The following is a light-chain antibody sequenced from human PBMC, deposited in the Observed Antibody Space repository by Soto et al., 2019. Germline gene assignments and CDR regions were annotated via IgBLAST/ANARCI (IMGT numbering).Light chain of an antibody. V-gene: IGKV1-39*01. CDR3: QQSYRTPYT. CDR2: AAS. CDR1: QTISSY. Sequence: DIQMTQSPSSLSASVGDRVTITCRASQTISSYLNWYQQKQGKAPKLLIYAASSLPSGVPSRFSGSGSGTDFTLAISSLQTEDFATYYCQQSYRTPYTFGQGTKLEIK. J-gene: IGKJ2*01.